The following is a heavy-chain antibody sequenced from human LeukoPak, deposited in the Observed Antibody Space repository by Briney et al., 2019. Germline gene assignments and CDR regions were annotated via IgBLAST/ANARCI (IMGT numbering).Heavy chain of an antibody. Sequence: GGSLRLSCAASGFTFSSYWMSWVRQAPGKGLEWVANIKQDGSEKYYVDSVKGRFTISRDNAKNSLYLQMNSLRAEDTAVYYCARNLGYCSSTSCYAFDIWAKGQWSPSLQ. J-gene: IGHJ3*02. CDR2: IKQDGSEK. D-gene: IGHD2-2*01. V-gene: IGHV3-7*01. CDR1: GFTFSSYW. CDR3: ARNLGYCSSTSCYAFDI.